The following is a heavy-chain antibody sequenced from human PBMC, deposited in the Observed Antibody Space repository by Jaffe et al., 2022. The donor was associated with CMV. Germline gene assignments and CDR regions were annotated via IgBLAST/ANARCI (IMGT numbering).Heavy chain of an antibody. V-gene: IGHV4-39*01. CDR2: IYYSGST. J-gene: IGHJ6*03. D-gene: IGHD1-26*01. Sequence: QLQLQESGPGLVKPSETLSLTCTVSGGSISSSSYYWGWIRQPPGKGLEWIGSIYYSGSTYYNPSLKSRVTISVDTSKNQFSLKLSSVTAADTAVYYCARLSSPVHSGSYYIGWDYYYYYYMDVWGKGTTVTVSS. CDR1: GGSISSSSYY. CDR3: ARLSSPVHSGSYYIGWDYYYYYYMDV.